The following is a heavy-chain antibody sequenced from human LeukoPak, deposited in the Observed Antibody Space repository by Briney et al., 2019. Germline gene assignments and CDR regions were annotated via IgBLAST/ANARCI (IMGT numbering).Heavy chain of an antibody. CDR2: IYYSGST. CDR1: GGSISSGDYY. V-gene: IGHV4-30-4*01. Sequence: TPSETLSLTCTVSGGSISSGDYYWRWIRQPPGKGLEWIGYIYYSGSTYYNPSLKSRVTISVDTSKNQFSLKLSSVTAAGTAVYYCARNYYGSGSFLNWFDPWGQGTLVTVSS. CDR3: ARNYYGSGSFLNWFDP. D-gene: IGHD3-10*01. J-gene: IGHJ5*02.